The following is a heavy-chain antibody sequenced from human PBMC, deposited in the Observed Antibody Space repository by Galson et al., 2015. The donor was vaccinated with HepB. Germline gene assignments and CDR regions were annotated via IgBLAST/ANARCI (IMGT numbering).Heavy chain of an antibody. CDR1: GGSISSGGYS. J-gene: IGHJ4*02. CDR2: IYHSGST. CDR3: ARVTGIYDSSGYCDY. Sequence: TLSLTCAVSGGSISSGGYSWSWIRQPPGKGLEWIGYIYHSGSTYYNPSLKSRVTISVDRSKNQFSLKLSSVTAADTAVYYCARVTGIYDSSGYCDYWGQGTLVTVSS. V-gene: IGHV4-30-2*01. D-gene: IGHD3-22*01.